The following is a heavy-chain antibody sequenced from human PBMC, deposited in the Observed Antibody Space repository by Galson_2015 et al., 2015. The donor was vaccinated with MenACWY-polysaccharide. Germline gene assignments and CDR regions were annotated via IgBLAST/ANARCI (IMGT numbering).Heavy chain of an antibody. V-gene: IGHV2-5*02. D-gene: IGHD6-13*01. J-gene: IGHJ4*02. CDR3: GLGAAAPPEPLKFDF. Sequence: PALVKPTQTLTMTCTFSGFSFSTTRVGVAWIRQSPGKALEWLALVYWDDDKHYSPSLKNRVTIIKDTSKHQVVLTMTNMDPVDTAPYFWGLGAAAPPEPLKFDFWGQGALVSVSS. CDR1: GFSFSTTRVG. CDR2: VYWDDDK.